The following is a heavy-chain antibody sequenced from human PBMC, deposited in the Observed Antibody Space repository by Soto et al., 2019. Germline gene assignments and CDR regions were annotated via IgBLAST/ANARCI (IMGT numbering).Heavy chain of an antibody. CDR3: ARSYGGYYDFWSGYYTGYYYYGMDV. CDR1: GYTFTSYY. J-gene: IGHJ6*02. D-gene: IGHD3-3*01. Sequence: ASVKVSCKASGYTFTSYYMHWVRQAPGQGLEWMGWINPNSGGTNYAQKFQGWVTMTRDTSISTAYMELSRLRSDDTAVYYCARSYGGYYDFWSGYYTGYYYYGMDVWGQGTTVTVSS. CDR2: INPNSGGT. V-gene: IGHV1-2*04.